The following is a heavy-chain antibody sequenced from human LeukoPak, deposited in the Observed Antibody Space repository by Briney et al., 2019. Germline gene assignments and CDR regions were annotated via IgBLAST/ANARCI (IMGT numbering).Heavy chain of an antibody. D-gene: IGHD2-2*01. CDR1: GGTFSSYA. J-gene: IGHJ4*02. V-gene: IGHV1-69*06. Sequence: GASVKVSCRASGGTFSSYAISWVRQAPGKGLEWMGGIIPIFGTANYAQKFQGRVTITADKSTSTAYMELSSLRSEDTAVYYCARDRVGYCSSTSCYHFDYWGQGTLVTVSS. CDR3: ARDRVGYCSSTSCYHFDY. CDR2: IIPIFGTA.